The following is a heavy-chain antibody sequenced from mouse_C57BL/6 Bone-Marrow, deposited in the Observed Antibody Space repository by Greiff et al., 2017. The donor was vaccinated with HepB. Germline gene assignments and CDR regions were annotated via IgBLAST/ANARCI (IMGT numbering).Heavy chain of an antibody. Sequence: DVQLQESGGGLVQPGGSLKLSCAASGFTFSDYYMYWVRQTPEKRLEWVAYISNGGGSTYYPDTVKGRFTISRDNAKNTLYLQMSRLKSEDTAMYYCARHAYDGYSAAWFAFWGQGTLVTVSA. CDR2: ISNGGGST. V-gene: IGHV5-12*01. CDR1: GFTFSDYY. D-gene: IGHD2-3*01. J-gene: IGHJ3*01. CDR3: ARHAYDGYSAAWFAF.